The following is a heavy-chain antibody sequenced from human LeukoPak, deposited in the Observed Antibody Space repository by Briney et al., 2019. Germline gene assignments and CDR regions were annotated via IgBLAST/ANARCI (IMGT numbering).Heavy chain of an antibody. Sequence: GGSLRLSCAASGFTSSAYGMSWVRQAPGKGLEWVSHISDTVRDTWYANSVKGRFIISIDNSRDTVYLQMSSLRPEDTALYFCAKHNYGGIFASWGQGTLVTVSS. V-gene: IGHV3-23*01. D-gene: IGHD4-17*01. J-gene: IGHJ4*02. CDR1: GFTSSAYG. CDR2: ISDTVRDT. CDR3: AKHNYGGIFAS.